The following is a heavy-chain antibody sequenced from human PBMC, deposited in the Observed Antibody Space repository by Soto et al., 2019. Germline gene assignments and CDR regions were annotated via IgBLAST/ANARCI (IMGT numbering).Heavy chain of an antibody. D-gene: IGHD2-21*02. CDR3: ARAYCGGDCPTFDS. Sequence: ASVKVAFKASGYTFTGYYMHWVLHSPGQGLEWMGWINPNSGVTNYAQKFKGWVTMTRDTSISTAYMELSRLRSDDTAVYYCARAYCGGDCPTFDSWGKGPLVNVSS. CDR1: GYTFTGYY. V-gene: IGHV1-2*04. CDR2: INPNSGVT. J-gene: IGHJ4*02.